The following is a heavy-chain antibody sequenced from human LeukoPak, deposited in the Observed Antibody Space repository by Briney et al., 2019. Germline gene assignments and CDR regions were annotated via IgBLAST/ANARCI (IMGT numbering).Heavy chain of an antibody. CDR3: ARVGEDIVVVPAAIGYYYYYMDV. CDR2: MNPNSGNT. D-gene: IGHD2-2*01. CDR1: GYTFTSYD. V-gene: IGHV1-8*03. J-gene: IGHJ6*03. Sequence: ASVKVSCKASGYTFTSYDINWVRQATGQGLEWMGWMNPNSGNTGYAQKFQGRVTITRNTSISTAYMELSSLRSEDTAVYYCARVGEDIVVVPAAIGYYYYYMDVWGKGTMVTVSS.